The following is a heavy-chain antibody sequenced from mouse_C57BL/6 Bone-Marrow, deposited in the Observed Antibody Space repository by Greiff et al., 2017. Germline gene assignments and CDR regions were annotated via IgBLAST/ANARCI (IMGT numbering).Heavy chain of an antibody. V-gene: IGHV5-4*01. CDR2: ISDGGSYT. J-gene: IGHJ3*01. CDR1: GFTFSSYA. Sequence: EVQVVESGGGLVKPGGSLKLSCAASGFTFSSYAMSWVRQTPEKRLEWVATISDGGSYTYYPDNVKGRFTISRDNAKNNLYLQMSHLKSEDTAMYYCAREYWGQGTLVTVSA. CDR3: AREY.